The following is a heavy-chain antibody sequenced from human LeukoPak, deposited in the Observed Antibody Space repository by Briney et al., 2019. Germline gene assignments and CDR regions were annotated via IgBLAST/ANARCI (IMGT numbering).Heavy chain of an antibody. Sequence: PSETLSLTCTVSGGSISSHYWSWIRQSPERGLEWIGFLYYSGTTRYNPSLRGRVTMSVDTSKNHFSLKLTSVTAADTAVYYCARLLNNDNSGDPDTFDMWGQGTMVTVSS. J-gene: IGHJ3*02. V-gene: IGHV4-59*11. CDR3: ARLLNNDNSGDPDTFDM. CDR2: LYYSGTT. CDR1: GGSISSHY. D-gene: IGHD3-22*01.